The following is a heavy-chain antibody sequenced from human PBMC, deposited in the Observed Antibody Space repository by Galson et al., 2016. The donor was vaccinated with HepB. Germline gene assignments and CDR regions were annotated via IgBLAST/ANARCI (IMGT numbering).Heavy chain of an antibody. J-gene: IGHJ6*02. Sequence: SVKVSCKASGYSSTSYYVHWVRQAPGQGLEWMGIINPSGGSPTYAQNFRDRVTMTRDTSTSTVYMELSSLTSHDTAVYYCARVSSSTWHYFYYGMDVWGQGTTVTVSS. CDR2: INPSGGSP. D-gene: IGHD6-13*01. V-gene: IGHV1-46*01. CDR3: ARVSSSTWHYFYYGMDV. CDR1: GYSSTSYY.